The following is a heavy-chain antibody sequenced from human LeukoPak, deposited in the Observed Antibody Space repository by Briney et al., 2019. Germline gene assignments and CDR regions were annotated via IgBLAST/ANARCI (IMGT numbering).Heavy chain of an antibody. Sequence: RRCLCLSCAASGFTLSNYWMHWVGQAAGKGGGGGCLMSWDGGSTYYADSVKCRFTISRDNSNNSLYLQMNSLRAEDTALYDCAKAGYCSGGSCYTHFIDYWGQGTLVSVSS. CDR1: GFTLSNYW. CDR3: AKAGYCSGGSCYTHFIDY. V-gene: IGHV3-43D*03. CDR2: MSWDGGST. D-gene: IGHD2-15*01. J-gene: IGHJ4*02.